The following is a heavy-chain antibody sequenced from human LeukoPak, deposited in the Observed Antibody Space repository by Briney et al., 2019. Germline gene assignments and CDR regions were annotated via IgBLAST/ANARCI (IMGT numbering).Heavy chain of an antibody. CDR1: GYTFTGYY. CDR3: AREAAVAGTREEDY. D-gene: IGHD6-19*01. J-gene: IGHJ4*02. CDR2: INPNSGGT. V-gene: IGHV1-2*02. Sequence: ASVKVSCKASGYTFTGYYMHWVRQAPGQGLEWMGWINPNSGGTNYAQKFQGRVTMTRDTSISTAYMELSRLRSDDTAVYYCAREAAVAGTREEDYWGQGTLVTVSS.